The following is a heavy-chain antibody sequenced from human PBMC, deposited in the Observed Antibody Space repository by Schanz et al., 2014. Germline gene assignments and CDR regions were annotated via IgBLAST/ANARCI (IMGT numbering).Heavy chain of an antibody. J-gene: IGHJ6*02. V-gene: IGHV3-7*01. Sequence: VQLVESGGGLVKPGGSLRLSCAASGFTFSSYAMHWVRQAPGKGLEWVANIKQHGNEKYYVDSVKGRFTISRDNAKISLYLQMNSLRVEDTAVYYCARDTSYGMDVWGQGTTVTDSS. CDR1: GFTFSSYA. CDR2: IKQHGNEK. CDR3: ARDTSYGMDV.